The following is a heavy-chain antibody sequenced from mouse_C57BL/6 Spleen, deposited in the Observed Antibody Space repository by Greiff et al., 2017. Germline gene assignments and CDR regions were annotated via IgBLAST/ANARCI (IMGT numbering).Heavy chain of an antibody. CDR2: IGPETGCT. CDR1: GYTFTDYE. D-gene: IGHD1-1*01. CDR3: TRGGFVSHYYGSRGGYLDV. V-gene: IGHV1-15*01. J-gene: IGHJ1*03. Sequence: VQLQQSGAELVRPGASVTLSCKASGYTFTDYEMPWVKQTPVHGLEWIGAIGPETGCTAYHQKFKGQAILTADKSSSTAYMELRSMTSEDTAVYYCTRGGFVSHYYGSRGGYLDVWGTGTTVTVSS.